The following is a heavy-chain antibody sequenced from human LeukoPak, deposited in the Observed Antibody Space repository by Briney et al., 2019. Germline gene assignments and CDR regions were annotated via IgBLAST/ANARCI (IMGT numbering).Heavy chain of an antibody. CDR3: AGYYSSGWPEGFDY. D-gene: IGHD6-19*01. J-gene: IGHJ4*02. Sequence: SETLSLTCTVSGGSISSYYWSWIRQPPGKGLEWIGYIYYSGSTNYNPSLKSRVTISVDTSKNQFSLKLSSVTAADTAVYYCAGYYSSGWPEGFDYWGQGTLVTVPS. CDR2: IYYSGST. CDR1: GGSISSYY. V-gene: IGHV4-59*01.